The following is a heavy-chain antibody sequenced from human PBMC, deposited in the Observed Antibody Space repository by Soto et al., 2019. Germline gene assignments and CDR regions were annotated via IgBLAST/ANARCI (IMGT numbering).Heavy chain of an antibody. CDR1: GFTFSSYA. CDR2: ISGSGGST. D-gene: IGHD6-13*01. CDR3: AKDVTIYSSSWYAAY. J-gene: IGHJ4*02. Sequence: EVQLLESGGGLVQPGGSLRLSCAASGFTFSSYAMSWVRQAPGKGLEWVSAISGSGGSTYYADSVKGRFTISRDNSKNPLYLQMTSLRAEDTAVYYCAKDVTIYSSSWYAAYWGQGTLVTVSS. V-gene: IGHV3-23*01.